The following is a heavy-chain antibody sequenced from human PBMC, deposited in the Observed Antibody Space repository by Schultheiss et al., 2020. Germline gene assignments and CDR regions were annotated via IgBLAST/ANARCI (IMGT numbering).Heavy chain of an antibody. CDR1: GGSISSYY. V-gene: IGHV4-59*01. J-gene: IGHJ6*02. D-gene: IGHD2-2*01. CDR3: AQLGYCSSTSCDYYYYGMDV. Sequence: SETLSLTCTVSGGSISSYYWSWIRQPPGKGLEWIGYIYYSGSTNYNPSLKSRVTISVDTSKNQFSLKLSSVTAADTAVYYCAQLGYCSSTSCDYYYYGMDVWGQGTTVTVSS. CDR2: IYYSGST.